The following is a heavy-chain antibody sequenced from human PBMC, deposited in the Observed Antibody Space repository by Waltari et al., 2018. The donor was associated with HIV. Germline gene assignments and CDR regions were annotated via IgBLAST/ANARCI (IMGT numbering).Heavy chain of an antibody. V-gene: IGHV3-15*01. D-gene: IGHD3-16*01. CDR1: GFILTIAW. CDR2: IKSESHGWTT. Sequence: EVQLVESGGGLVKPGGSLTLSCAPSGFILTIAWMSWVRQAPGKGLEWVGRIKSESHGWTTDFAAPVKGRFTISRDDSKNTVSLQMNSLKTEDTAVYFCSTMGGFPSFDYWGQGTLVTVSS. CDR3: STMGGFPSFDY. J-gene: IGHJ4*02.